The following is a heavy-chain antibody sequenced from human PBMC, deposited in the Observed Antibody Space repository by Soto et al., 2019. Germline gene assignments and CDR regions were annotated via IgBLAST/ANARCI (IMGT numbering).Heavy chain of an antibody. CDR2: IYYSGST. CDR3: ARDNYGHTYYFDY. D-gene: IGHD4-17*01. Sequence: PSETLSLTCTVSGGSISSGAYYWSWVRQPPGKGLEWIGYIYYSGSTYYNPSLKSRVTISVDTSKNQFSLKLSSVTATDTAVYYCARDNYGHTYYFDYWGQGTLVTVSS. CDR1: GGSISSGAYY. V-gene: IGHV4-30-4*01. J-gene: IGHJ4*02.